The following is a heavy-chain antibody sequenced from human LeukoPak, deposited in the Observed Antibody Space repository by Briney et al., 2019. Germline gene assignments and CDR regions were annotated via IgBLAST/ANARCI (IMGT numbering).Heavy chain of an antibody. J-gene: IGHJ4*02. CDR2: IKSKTDGGTT. CDR1: GFTLSSYE. V-gene: IGHV3-15*01. D-gene: IGHD3-10*01. Sequence: GGSLRLSCAASGFTLSSYEMNWVRQTPGKGLEWVGRIKSKTDGGTTDYVAPVKGRFTISRDDSKNTLYLQMNSLKSEDTAVYYCDTHYGSESYRYYNYWGQGTLVTVSS. CDR3: DTHYGSESYRYYNY.